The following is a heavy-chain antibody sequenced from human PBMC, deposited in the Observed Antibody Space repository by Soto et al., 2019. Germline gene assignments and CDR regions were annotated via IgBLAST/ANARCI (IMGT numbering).Heavy chain of an antibody. CDR1: GGSISSSSFY. D-gene: IGHD6-6*01. V-gene: IGHV4-39*01. CDR2: IYYSGST. J-gene: IGHJ6*02. Sequence: PSETLSLTCTVSGGSISSSSFYWGWIRQPPGKGLEWIGSIYYSGSTYYNPSLKSRVTISVDTSKNLFSLKLSSVTAADTAVYYCVVIAARLVYYYGMDVWGQGTTVT. CDR3: VVIAARLVYYYGMDV.